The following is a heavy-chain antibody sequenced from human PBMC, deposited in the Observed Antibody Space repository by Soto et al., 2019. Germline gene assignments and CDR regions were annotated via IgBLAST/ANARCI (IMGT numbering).Heavy chain of an antibody. CDR3: AISLSAGIYYFDY. Sequence: SVKVSCKASGGTFSSYAISWVRQAPGQGLEWMGGIIPIFGTANYAQKFQGRVTITADESTSTAYMELSSLRSEDTAVYYCAISLSAGIYYFDYWGQGTLVTVSS. V-gene: IGHV1-69*13. J-gene: IGHJ4*02. CDR2: IIPIFGTA. CDR1: GGTFSSYA. D-gene: IGHD6-19*01.